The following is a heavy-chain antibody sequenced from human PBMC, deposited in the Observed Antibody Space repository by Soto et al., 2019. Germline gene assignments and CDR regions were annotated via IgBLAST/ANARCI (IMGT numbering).Heavy chain of an antibody. CDR2: ISASGRDT. D-gene: IGHD6-19*01. CDR1: GFTFSHYA. J-gene: IGHJ4*02. Sequence: GSLRLSCAASGFTFSHYAMSWVRQGPGKVLEWVSGISASGRDTYYADSVKDRFTISRDNSKNTVYLQMNSLSADDTAKYYCAKGKTSGWYLFDYWGQGXPVTVSS. CDR3: AKGKTSGWYLFDY. V-gene: IGHV3-23*01.